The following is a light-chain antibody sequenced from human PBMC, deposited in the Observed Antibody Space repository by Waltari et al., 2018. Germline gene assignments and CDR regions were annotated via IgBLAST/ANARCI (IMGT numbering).Light chain of an antibody. J-gene: IGLJ2*01. CDR1: SSDVGSYNR. CDR3: SSYTSSNTFYVV. Sequence: QSALTQPPSVSGSPGQSVTISCTGTSSDVGSYNRVSWYQQPPGTAPKLIIYEVSNRTAGCPDRCSGSKSGNTASLTISGLQAEDEADYYCSSYTSSNTFYVVFGGGTKLTVL. CDR2: EVS. V-gene: IGLV2-18*02.